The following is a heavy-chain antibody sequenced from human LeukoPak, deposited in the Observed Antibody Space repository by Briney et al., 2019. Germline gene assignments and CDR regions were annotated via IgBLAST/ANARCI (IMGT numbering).Heavy chain of an antibody. J-gene: IGHJ4*02. CDR3: TRDPLRYLRVGHYDY. D-gene: IGHD3-9*01. V-gene: IGHV3-21*01. CDR2: IDYDSSHI. Sequence: GGSLRLSCAASGFTFSSYAMNWVRQVPGKGLEWVSSIDYDSSHIYYAASVRGRFTISRDNARDSVYLQMDSLRVEDTAVYYCTRDPLRYLRVGHYDYWGQGTLVAVSS. CDR1: GFTFSSYA.